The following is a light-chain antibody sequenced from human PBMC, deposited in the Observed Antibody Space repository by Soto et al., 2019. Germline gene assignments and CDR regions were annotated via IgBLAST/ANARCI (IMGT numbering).Light chain of an antibody. J-gene: IGLJ3*02. CDR1: NIGSKS. CDR2: DDS. V-gene: IGLV3-21*02. Sequence: CGGNNIGSKSVHWYQQKPGQAPVLVVDDDSDRPSGIPERFSGSNSGNTATLTISRVEAGDEADYFCHVWDSNSDHRVFGGGTKVTVL. CDR3: HVWDSNSDHRV.